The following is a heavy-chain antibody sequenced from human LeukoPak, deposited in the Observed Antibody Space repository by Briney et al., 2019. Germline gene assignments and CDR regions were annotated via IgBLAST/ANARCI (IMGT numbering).Heavy chain of an antibody. J-gene: IGHJ4*02. V-gene: IGHV3-48*01. CDR1: GFTFSSYS. CDR2: ISSGSGTI. D-gene: IGHD1-26*01. Sequence: GGSLRLSCAASGFTFSSYSMNWVRQAPGKGLEWVSYISSGSGTIYYADSVKGRFTISRDNAKNSLYLQMNSLRAEDTAVYLCARVKKGASGRGSFDYWGQGTLVTVSS. CDR3: ARVKKGASGRGSFDY.